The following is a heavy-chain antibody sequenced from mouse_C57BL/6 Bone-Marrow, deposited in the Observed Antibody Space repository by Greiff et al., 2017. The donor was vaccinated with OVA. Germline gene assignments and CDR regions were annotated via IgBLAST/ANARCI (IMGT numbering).Heavy chain of an antibody. V-gene: IGHV1-82*01. CDR1: GYAFSSSW. J-gene: IGHJ2*01. D-gene: IGHD1-1*01. Sequence: QVQLQQSGPELVKPGASVKISCKASGYAFSSSWMNWVKQRPGKGLEWIGQIYPGDGDTNYNGKFKGKATLTADKSSSTDYMQLSSLTSEDSAVYFCAIGSGSTFDYWGQGTTLTVSS. CDR2: IYPGDGDT. CDR3: AIGSGSTFDY.